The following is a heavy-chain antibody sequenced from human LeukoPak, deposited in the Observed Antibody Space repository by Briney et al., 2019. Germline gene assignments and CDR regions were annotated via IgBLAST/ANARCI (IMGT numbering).Heavy chain of an antibody. CDR2: ISGSGGSA. J-gene: IGHJ6*02. Sequence: GGSLRLSCAASGFTFSSYAMSWVRQAPGKGLEWVSAISGSGGSAYYADSVKGRFTISRDNSKNTLYLQMNSLRAEDTAVYYCARGFYGGNEALGYSYYGMDVWGQGTTVTVSS. V-gene: IGHV3-23*01. D-gene: IGHD4-23*01. CDR1: GFTFSSYA. CDR3: ARGFYGGNEALGYSYYGMDV.